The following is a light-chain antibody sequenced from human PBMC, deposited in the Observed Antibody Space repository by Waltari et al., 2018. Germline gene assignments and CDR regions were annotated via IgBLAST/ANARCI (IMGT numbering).Light chain of an antibody. V-gene: IGLV3-1*01. CDR2: RDT. Sequence: SYELTQPPSVPVSPGQTASISCSGDKLGDKSACWYQPKPGQSPVLVIYRDTKRPSGIPDRVSGSKSGNTATLTISGTQAMDEADYYCQAWDSTVVFGGGTKLTVL. J-gene: IGLJ2*01. CDR3: QAWDSTVV. CDR1: KLGDKS.